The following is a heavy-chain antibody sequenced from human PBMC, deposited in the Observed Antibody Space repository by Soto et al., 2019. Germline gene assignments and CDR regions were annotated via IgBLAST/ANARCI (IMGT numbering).Heavy chain of an antibody. V-gene: IGHV4-31*03. CDR1: GGSISSGGYY. CDR3: ARDRRAIESFEY. Sequence: SETLSLTCTVSGGSISSGGYYWSWIRQHPGKGLEWSGYIYFSVTTFYNPSLKSRITISVDTSKNEFSLKLSSVTAADTAVYYCARDRRAIESFEYCGQGTPVTVSS. D-gene: IGHD3-22*01. CDR2: IYFSVTT. J-gene: IGHJ4*02.